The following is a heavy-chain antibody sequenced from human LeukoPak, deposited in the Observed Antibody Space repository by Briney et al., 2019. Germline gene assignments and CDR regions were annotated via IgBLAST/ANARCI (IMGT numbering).Heavy chain of an antibody. CDR2: INPNSGGT. CDR1: GYTFTGYH. D-gene: IGHD3-3*01. CDR3: ARDGWTTIFGVVTTADY. Sequence: ASVKVSCKASGYTFTGYHMHWVRQAPGQGLEWMGWINPNSGGTNYAQKFQGRVTMTRDTSISTAYMELSRLRSDDTAVYYCARDGWTTIFGVVTTADYWGQGTLVTVSS. J-gene: IGHJ4*02. V-gene: IGHV1-2*02.